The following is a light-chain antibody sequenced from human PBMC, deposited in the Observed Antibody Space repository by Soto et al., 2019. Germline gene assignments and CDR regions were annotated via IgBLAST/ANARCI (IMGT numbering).Light chain of an antibody. CDR2: DAS. J-gene: IGKJ1*01. Sequence: SQVTQSPSTLSSSVGDRVTITCRASQSISSWLAWYQQKPGKAPKLLIYDASSLESGVPSRFSGSGSGTEFTLTISSLQPDDFATYYCQQYNSYSQTFGQGTKVDIK. V-gene: IGKV1-5*01. CDR3: QQYNSYSQT. CDR1: QSISSW.